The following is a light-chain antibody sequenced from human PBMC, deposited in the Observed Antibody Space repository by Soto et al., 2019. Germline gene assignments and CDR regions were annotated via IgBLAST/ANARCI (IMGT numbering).Light chain of an antibody. CDR2: DNY. Sequence: QSVLTQPPSVSATPGQKVTISCSGGPSNIGNNFVSWYQRLPGTAPRVIIYDNYERPSGIPDRFSGSKSGTSATLDITGRQTGDEADYYCATWDNLLSAGLFGGGTKLTVL. J-gene: IGLJ2*01. CDR1: PSNIGNNF. CDR3: ATWDNLLSAGL. V-gene: IGLV1-51*01.